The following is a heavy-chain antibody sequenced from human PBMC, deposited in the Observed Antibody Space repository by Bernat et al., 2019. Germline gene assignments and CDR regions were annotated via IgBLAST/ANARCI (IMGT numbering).Heavy chain of an antibody. V-gene: IGHV1-18*01. CDR2: ISAYNGNT. J-gene: IGHJ6*03. CDR1: GYTFTSYG. Sequence: QVQLVQSGAEVKKPGASVKVSCKASGYTFTSYGISWVRRAPGQGLEWMGWISAYNGNTNYAQKLQGRVTMTTDTSTSTAYMELRSLRSDDTAVYYCARGPLEWLLYYYYYYMDVWGKGTTVTVSS. D-gene: IGHD3-3*01. CDR3: ARGPLEWLLYYYYYYMDV.